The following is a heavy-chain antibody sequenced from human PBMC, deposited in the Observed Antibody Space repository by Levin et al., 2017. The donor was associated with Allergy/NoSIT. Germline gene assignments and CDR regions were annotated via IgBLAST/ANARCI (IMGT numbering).Heavy chain of an antibody. J-gene: IGHJ4*02. CDR2: ISYDGSNK. V-gene: IGHV3-30*18. D-gene: IGHD2-15*01. Sequence: GESLKISCAASGFTFSSYGMHWVRQAPGKGLEWVAVISYDGSNKYYADSVKGRFTISRDNSKNTLYLQMNSLRAEDTAVYYCAKEIWGYIVVVVAATPDETGFDYWGQGTLVTVSS. CDR1: GFTFSSYG. CDR3: AKEIWGYIVVVVAATPDETGFDY.